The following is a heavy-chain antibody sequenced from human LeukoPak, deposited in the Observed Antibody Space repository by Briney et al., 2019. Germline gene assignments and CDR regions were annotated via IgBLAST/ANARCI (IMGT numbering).Heavy chain of an antibody. CDR2: INPNSGGT. V-gene: IGHV1-2*02. CDR1: GYTLTVDY. D-gene: IGHD6-6*01. Sequence: GASVKVSCKHPGYTLTVDYTHWVPQAPGQGLEWMGWINPNSGGTNYAQKFQGRVTMTRDTFTTTAYMEINSLVSDDTSVYYLASGLPTNSSGGCVDPWGQGTLVTVSS. J-gene: IGHJ5*02. CDR3: ASGLPTNSSGGCVDP.